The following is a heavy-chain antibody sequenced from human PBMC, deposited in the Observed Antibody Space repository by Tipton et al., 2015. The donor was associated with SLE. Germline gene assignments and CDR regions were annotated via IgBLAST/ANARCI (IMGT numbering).Heavy chain of an antibody. CDR3: ARVSPLRFLEWFLDY. J-gene: IGHJ4*02. V-gene: IGHV3-30*12. CDR1: GFSFSNYG. D-gene: IGHD3-3*01. Sequence: SLRLSCAASGFSFSNYGMHWVRQAAGKGLEWVAFIYYDGSNTYYADSVKGRFTISRDNAKNSLYLQMNSLRAEDTAVYYCARVSPLRFLEWFLDYWGQGTLVTVSS. CDR2: IYYDGSNT.